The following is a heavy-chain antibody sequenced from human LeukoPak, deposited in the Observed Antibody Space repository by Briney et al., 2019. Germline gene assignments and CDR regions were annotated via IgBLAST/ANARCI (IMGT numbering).Heavy chain of an antibody. D-gene: IGHD1-26*01. CDR2: IYYSGST. CDR1: GGSISSSSYY. V-gene: IGHV4-39*01. Sequence: PSETLSLTCTVSGGSISSSSYYWGWIRQPPGKGLEWIGSIYYSGSTYYNPSPKSRVTISVDTSKNQFSLKLSFVTAADTAVYYCARHKWELLTFSDYWGQGTLVTVSS. CDR3: ARHKWELLTFSDY. J-gene: IGHJ4*02.